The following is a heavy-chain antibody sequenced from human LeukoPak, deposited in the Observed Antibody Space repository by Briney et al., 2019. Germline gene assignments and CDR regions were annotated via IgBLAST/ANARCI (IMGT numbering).Heavy chain of an antibody. CDR1: GFTLSSYG. V-gene: IGHV3-33*06. CDR3: AKAIKYYYYYMDV. J-gene: IGHJ6*03. Sequence: PGGSLRLSCAASGFTLSSYGMHWVRQAPGKGLEWVAVIWYDGSNKYYADSVKGRFTISRDNSKNTLYLQMNSLRAEDTAVYYCAKAIKYYYYYMDVWGKGTTVTVSS. D-gene: IGHD2-21*01. CDR2: IWYDGSNK.